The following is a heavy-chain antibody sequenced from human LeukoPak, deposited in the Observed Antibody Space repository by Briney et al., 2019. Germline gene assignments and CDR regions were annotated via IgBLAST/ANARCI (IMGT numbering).Heavy chain of an antibody. CDR3: ARVGHYYDSSGYRPQYYFDY. CDR2: IGTAGDT. Sequence: GGPLRLSCAASGFTFSSYDMHWVRQATGKGLEWVSAIGTAGDTYYPGSVKGRFTISRDNAKNSLYLQMNSLRAEDTAVYYCARVGHYYDSSGYRPQYYFDYWGQGTLVTVSS. D-gene: IGHD3-22*01. J-gene: IGHJ4*02. V-gene: IGHV3-13*01. CDR1: GFTFSSYD.